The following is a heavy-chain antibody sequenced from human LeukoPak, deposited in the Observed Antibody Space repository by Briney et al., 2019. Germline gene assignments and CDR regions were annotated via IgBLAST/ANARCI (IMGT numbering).Heavy chain of an antibody. Sequence: PSETLSLTCAVSGGSSSGYYWNWIRQPPGNGLEWIGEINPSGGTNYSPSLKSRVTISVNTSTNQFSLKLSSVTAADTAVYYCSRTSGYYGSDPFDYWGHGTLVTVSS. CDR3: SRTSGYYGSDPFDY. V-gene: IGHV4-34*01. CDR2: INPSGGT. D-gene: IGHD3-10*01. CDR1: GGSSSGYY. J-gene: IGHJ4*01.